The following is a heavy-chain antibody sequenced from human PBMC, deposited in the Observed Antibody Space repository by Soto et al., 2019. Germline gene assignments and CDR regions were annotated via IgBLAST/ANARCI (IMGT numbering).Heavy chain of an antibody. CDR1: GYRFTNYW. CDR2: IYPGDSDT. J-gene: IGHJ6*02. V-gene: IGHV5-51*01. Sequence: GESLKISCKGSGYRFTNYWIGWVRQMPGKSLEGMGIIYPGDSDTRYSPSFQGQVTISADKSTSTAYLQWSSLKASDTAMYYCARAMIRGKNYYGMDVWGQGTTVT. D-gene: IGHD3-10*01. CDR3: ARAMIRGKNYYGMDV.